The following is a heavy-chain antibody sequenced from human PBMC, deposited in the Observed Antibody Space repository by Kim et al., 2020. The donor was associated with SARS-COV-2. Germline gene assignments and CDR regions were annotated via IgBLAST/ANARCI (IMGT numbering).Heavy chain of an antibody. V-gene: IGHV4-59*01. CDR1: GGSISTYY. Sequence: SETLSLTCTVSGGSISTYYCNWIRQPPGKGLEWIGNIYYRGNTNYNPSLQSRVTISVDTPKNQFSLKLSSVTAADTAVYYCARRPWGVTSFGVVTGGWFDPWGAGSLVTVSS. CDR3: ARRPWGVTSFGVVTGGWFDP. D-gene: IGHD3-3*01. CDR2: IYYRGNT. J-gene: IGHJ5*02.